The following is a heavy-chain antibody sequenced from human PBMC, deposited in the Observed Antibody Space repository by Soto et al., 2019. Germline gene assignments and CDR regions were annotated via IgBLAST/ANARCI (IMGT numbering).Heavy chain of an antibody. D-gene: IGHD3-16*02. V-gene: IGHV1-18*01. J-gene: IGHJ4*02. Sequence: ASVKVSCKASGYTFTSYGISWVRQAPGHGLEWMGWISAYNGNTNYAQKLQGRVTMTTDTSTSTAYMELRSLRSDDTAVYYCARAGYDYVWGSYRYNTFDYWGQGTLVTVSS. CDR3: ARAGYDYVWGSYRYNTFDY. CDR1: GYTFTSYG. CDR2: ISAYNGNT.